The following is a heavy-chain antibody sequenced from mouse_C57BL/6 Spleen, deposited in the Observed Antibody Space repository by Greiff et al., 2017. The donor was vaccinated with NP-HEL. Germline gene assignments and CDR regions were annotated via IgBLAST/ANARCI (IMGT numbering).Heavy chain of an antibody. CDR3: ARARGPLDY. Sequence: EVHLVESGGGLVKPGGSLKLSCAASGFTFSDYGMHWVRQAPEKGLEWVAYISSGSSTIYYADTVKGRFTISRDNAKNTLFLQMTSLRSEDTAMYYCARARGPLDYWGQGTTLTVSS. V-gene: IGHV5-17*01. CDR1: GFTFSDYG. J-gene: IGHJ2*01. CDR2: ISSGSSTI. D-gene: IGHD3-1*01.